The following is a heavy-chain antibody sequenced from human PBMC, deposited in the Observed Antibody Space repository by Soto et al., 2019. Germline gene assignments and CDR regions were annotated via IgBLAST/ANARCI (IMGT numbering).Heavy chain of an antibody. V-gene: IGHV5-10-1*01. CDR1: GYSFTSYW. J-gene: IGHJ6*02. Sequence: PGESLKISCKGSGYSFTSYWISWVRQMPGKGLEWMGRIDPSDSYTNYSPSFQGHVTISADKSTSTAYLQWSSLKASDTAMYYCARHAGDYYYYGMDVWGQGTTVTVSS. D-gene: IGHD2-2*01. CDR3: ARHAGDYYYYGMDV. CDR2: IDPSDSYT.